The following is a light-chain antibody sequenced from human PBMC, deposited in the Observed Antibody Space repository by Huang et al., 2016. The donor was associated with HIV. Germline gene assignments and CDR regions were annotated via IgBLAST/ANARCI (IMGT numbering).Light chain of an antibody. CDR1: QSISSY. Sequence: DIQMTQSPSSLSASVGERVTITCRASQSISSYFKWYQQKPGKAPKLLLYAASSLQSGVAARFSGSGSRVDFTLTISSLQPEYFATYYCQQSYSTPYTFGQGTKLEIK. V-gene: IGKV1-39*01. J-gene: IGKJ2*01. CDR2: AAS. CDR3: QQSYSTPYT.